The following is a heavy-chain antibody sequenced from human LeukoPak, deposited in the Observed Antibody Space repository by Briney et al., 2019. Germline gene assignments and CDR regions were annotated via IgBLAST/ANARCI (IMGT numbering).Heavy chain of an antibody. Sequence: SETLSLTCAVYGGSISSYYWSWIRQPPGKGLEWIGYIYYSGSTNYNPSLKSRVTISVDTSKNQFSLKLSSVTAADTAVYYCARELGYCSSTSCQNPSYYYYGMDVWGQGTTVTVSS. CDR1: GGSISSYY. V-gene: IGHV4-59*01. D-gene: IGHD2-2*01. J-gene: IGHJ6*02. CDR2: IYYSGST. CDR3: ARELGYCSSTSCQNPSYYYYGMDV.